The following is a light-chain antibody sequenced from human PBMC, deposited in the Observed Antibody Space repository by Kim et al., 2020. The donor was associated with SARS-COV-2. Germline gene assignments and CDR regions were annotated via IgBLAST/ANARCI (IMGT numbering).Light chain of an antibody. CDR3: QQYDDWPPWT. CDR2: DAS. J-gene: IGKJ1*01. CDR1: QSVSSD. Sequence: PGERATLSCRASQSVSSDVAWYQQRPGQAPRLLIYDASTRATGIPARFSGSGSGTEFTLTISSMQSEDLAVYHCQQYDDWPPWTFGQGTKVDIK. V-gene: IGKV3-15*01.